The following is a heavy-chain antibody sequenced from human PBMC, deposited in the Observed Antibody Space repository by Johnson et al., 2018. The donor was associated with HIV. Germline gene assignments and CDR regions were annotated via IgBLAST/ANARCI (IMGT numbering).Heavy chain of an antibody. CDR3: AKDLHYYDSSGFNDAFDI. CDR2: ISGSGGST. D-gene: IGHD3-22*01. V-gene: IGHV3-23*04. CDR1: GFTFTYYA. Sequence: VQLVESGGGLVQPGGSLRLSCAASGFTFTYYAMSWVRQAPGKGLEWVSGISGSGGSTYYADSVKGRFTIPRDNSKNTLYLQMNSLRAEDTAIYYCAKDLHYYDSSGFNDAFDIWGQGTMVAVSS. J-gene: IGHJ3*02.